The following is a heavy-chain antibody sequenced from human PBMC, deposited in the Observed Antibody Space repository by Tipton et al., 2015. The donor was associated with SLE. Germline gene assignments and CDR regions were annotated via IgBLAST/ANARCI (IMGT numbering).Heavy chain of an antibody. V-gene: IGHV3-74*03. J-gene: IGHJ4*02. CDR3: TSLSAPSDY. Sequence: SLRLSCAASGFTFDDYAMHWVRQVPGKGLEWVAEIDSQGSMNAYVDSVKDRFNIYRDNAKKTLFLEMNSLRVEDTAVYYCTSLSAPSDYWGQGTLVTVSS. CDR2: IDSQGSMN. CDR1: GFTFDDYA.